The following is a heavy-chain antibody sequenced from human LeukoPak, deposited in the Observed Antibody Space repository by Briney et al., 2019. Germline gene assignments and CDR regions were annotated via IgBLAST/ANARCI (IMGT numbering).Heavy chain of an antibody. CDR2: ISAYNGNT. CDR3: ARVSNYYDFWSGYYRVKDLFDP. D-gene: IGHD3-3*01. Sequence: ASVKVSCKASGYTFTSYGISWVRQAPGQGLEWMGWISAYNGNTNYAQKLQGRVTMTTDTSTSTAYMELRSLRSDDTAVYYCARVSNYYDFWSGYYRVKDLFDPWGQGTLVTVSS. J-gene: IGHJ5*02. CDR1: GYTFTSYG. V-gene: IGHV1-18*01.